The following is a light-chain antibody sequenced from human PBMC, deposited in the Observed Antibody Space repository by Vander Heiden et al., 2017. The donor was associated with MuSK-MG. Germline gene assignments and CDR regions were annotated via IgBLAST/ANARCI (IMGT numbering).Light chain of an antibody. Sequence: EILMTQSPATLSVYPGDRATLFHRASQSVTSNLAWYQQKPGQAPRLLIYDASTRATGIPARFSGSGSGTEFTLTISSLQSEDFAVYYCQQYNDWPPYTFGQGTKLEIK. CDR3: QQYNDWPPYT. CDR1: QSVTSN. J-gene: IGKJ2*01. CDR2: DAS. V-gene: IGKV3-15*01.